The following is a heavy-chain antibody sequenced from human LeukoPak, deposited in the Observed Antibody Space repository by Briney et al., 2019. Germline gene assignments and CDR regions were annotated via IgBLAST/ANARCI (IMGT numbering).Heavy chain of an antibody. J-gene: IGHJ4*02. CDR2: IYTGGT. Sequence: PSETLSLNCAVSGFSVSSGYYWGWIRQPPGKGLEWIGTIYTGGTYYNPSMKSRVSLSLDMSKNQVSLTLTSATAADTAVYYCARQRMGDYERDFWGQGTLVTVAS. D-gene: IGHD4-17*01. V-gene: IGHV4-38-2*01. CDR3: ARQRMGDYERDF. CDR1: GFSVSSGYY.